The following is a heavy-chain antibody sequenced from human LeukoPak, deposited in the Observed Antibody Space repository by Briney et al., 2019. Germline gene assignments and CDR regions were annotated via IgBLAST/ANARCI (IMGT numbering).Heavy chain of an antibody. CDR2: IKQDGSTK. J-gene: IGHJ4*02. CDR1: GFTFTSSW. CDR3: ARDTVGSLDY. Sequence: GGSLRLSCAASGFTFTSSWMAWVRQAPGKGLEWVANIKQDGSTKHYADSLKSRFTISRDNPKNSLYLQMNSLRADDTAVYYCARDTVGSLDYWGQGILVTVAS. V-gene: IGHV3-7*01. D-gene: IGHD1-26*01.